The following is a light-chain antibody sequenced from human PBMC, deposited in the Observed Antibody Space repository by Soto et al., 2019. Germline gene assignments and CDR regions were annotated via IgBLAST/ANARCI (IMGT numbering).Light chain of an antibody. J-gene: IGKJ1*01. CDR2: GAS. Sequence: IDLTPPPVTLSVSPGERATLSCRASQSVSSNLAWYQQKPGQAPRLLIYGASTRATGIPARFSGSGSGTKFTLTISSLQSEDFAVYYCQQYNNWPQTFGQGTKVDIK. V-gene: IGKV3-15*01. CDR1: QSVSSN. CDR3: QQYNNWPQT.